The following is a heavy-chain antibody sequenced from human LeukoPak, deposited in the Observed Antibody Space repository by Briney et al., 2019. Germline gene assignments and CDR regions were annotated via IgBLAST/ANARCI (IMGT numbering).Heavy chain of an antibody. CDR2: IRYDGSNK. CDR1: GFTFSSYG. J-gene: IGHJ4*02. D-gene: IGHD3-10*01. CDR3: AKEGRWGSGSYYYYFDY. Sequence: PGGSLRLSCAASGFTFSSYGMHWVRQAPGKGLEWVAFIRYDGSNKYYADSVKGRFTISRDNSKNTLYLQMNSLRAEDTALYYCAKEGRWGSGSYYYYFDYWGQGTLVTVSS. V-gene: IGHV3-30*02.